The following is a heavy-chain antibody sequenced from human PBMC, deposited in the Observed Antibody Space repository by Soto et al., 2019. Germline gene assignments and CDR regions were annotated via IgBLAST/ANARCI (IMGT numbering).Heavy chain of an antibody. V-gene: IGHV3-23*01. CDR1: GFNFGSYG. Sequence: EVQLLESVGGLVQPGGSLRLSCSASGFNFGSYGMSWVRQAPGKGLEWVSGLTASGLNTYYTDSVKGRFTISRDNSRNTVYLQMSGLRVEDTAVFHCAKGLGNAKEVWGQGNTVTVSS. D-gene: IGHD2-8*01. CDR2: LTASGLNT. CDR3: AKGLGNAKEV. J-gene: IGHJ6*02.